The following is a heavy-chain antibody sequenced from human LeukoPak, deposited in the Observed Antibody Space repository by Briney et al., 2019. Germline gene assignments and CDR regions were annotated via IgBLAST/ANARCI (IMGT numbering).Heavy chain of an antibody. D-gene: IGHD2-2*01. CDR3: ARGVVPAAPDFDY. Sequence: PSETLSLTCAVYGGSFSGYYRSWIRQPPGKGLEWIGEINHSGSTNYNPSLKSRVTISVDTSKNQFSLKLSSVTAADTAVYYCARGVVPAAPDFDYWGQGTLVTVSS. J-gene: IGHJ4*02. CDR2: INHSGST. CDR1: GGSFSGYY. V-gene: IGHV4-34*01.